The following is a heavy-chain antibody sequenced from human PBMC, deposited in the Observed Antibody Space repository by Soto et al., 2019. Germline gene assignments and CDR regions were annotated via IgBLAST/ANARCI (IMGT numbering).Heavy chain of an antibody. J-gene: IGHJ6*02. Sequence: ASVKVSCKASGYTFTSYDINWVRQATGQGLEWMGWMNPNSGNTGYAQKFQGRVTMTRNTSISTAYMELSSLRSEDTAVYYCARGGNHDYDSWRVEYDMYVWGQGTTVTVS. D-gene: IGHD3-3*01. V-gene: IGHV1-8*01. CDR2: MNPNSGNT. CDR3: ARGGNHDYDSWRVEYDMYV. CDR1: GYTFTSYD.